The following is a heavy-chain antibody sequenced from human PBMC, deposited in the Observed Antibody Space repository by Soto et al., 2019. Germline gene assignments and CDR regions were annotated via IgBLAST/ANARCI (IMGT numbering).Heavy chain of an antibody. CDR1: EFTFSGRS. Sequence: EVQLVESGGGLVQPGGSLRLSCAASEFTFSGRSVHWVRQAPGKGLVWVSGIDKVGTDSTYADSVKGRFTSSRDNAKNPVYLQLNSLRVEDTAVYYCARGWFGPDVWGKGTTVTVSS. CDR2: IDKVGTDS. CDR3: ARGWFGPDV. J-gene: IGHJ6*03. D-gene: IGHD3-10*01. V-gene: IGHV3-74*01.